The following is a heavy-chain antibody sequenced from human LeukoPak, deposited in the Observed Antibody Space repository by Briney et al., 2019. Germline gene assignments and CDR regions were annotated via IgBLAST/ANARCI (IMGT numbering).Heavy chain of an antibody. CDR3: ARALYSGSSWYYYYYYMDV. D-gene: IGHD6-13*01. Sequence: SVKVSCKGSGYTFTSYAICWVRHAPGQGLEWMGGIIPIFGTANYAQKFQGRVTITADKSTSTAYMELSSLRSEDTAVYYCARALYSGSSWYYYYYYMDVWGKGTTVTVSS. CDR1: GYTFTSYA. CDR2: IIPIFGTA. V-gene: IGHV1-69*06. J-gene: IGHJ6*03.